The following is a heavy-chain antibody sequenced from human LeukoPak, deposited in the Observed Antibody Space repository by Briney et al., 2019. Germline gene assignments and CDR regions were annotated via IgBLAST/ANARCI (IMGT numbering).Heavy chain of an antibody. Sequence: SETLSLTCAVYGGSFSGYYWSWIRHPPGKGLEWIGEINHSGSTNYNPSLKSRVTISVDTSKNQFSLKLSSVTAADTAVYYCARGRPPRYWGQGTLVTVSS. CDR1: GGSFSGYY. CDR3: ARGRPPRY. V-gene: IGHV4-34*01. CDR2: INHSGST. J-gene: IGHJ4*02.